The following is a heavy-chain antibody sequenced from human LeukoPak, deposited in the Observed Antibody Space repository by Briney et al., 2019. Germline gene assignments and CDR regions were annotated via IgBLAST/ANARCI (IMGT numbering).Heavy chain of an antibody. CDR2: MNPNSGNT. CDR3: ARERVRGIAAAGLIDY. CDR1: GYTFTSYD. D-gene: IGHD6-13*01. J-gene: IGHJ4*02. Sequence: KPGASVKVSCKASGYTFTSYDINWVRQATGQGLEWMGWMNPNSGNTGYAQKFQGRVTITRNTSISTAYMELSSLRSEDTAVYYCARERVRGIAAAGLIDYWGQGTLVTVSS. V-gene: IGHV1-8*03.